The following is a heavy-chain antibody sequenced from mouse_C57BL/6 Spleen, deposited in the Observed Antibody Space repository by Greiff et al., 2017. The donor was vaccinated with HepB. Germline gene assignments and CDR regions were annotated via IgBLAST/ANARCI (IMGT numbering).Heavy chain of an antibody. CDR2: INPSSGYT. Sequence: QVHVKQSGAELAKPGASVKLSCKASGYTFTSYWMHWVKQRPGQGLEWIGYINPSSGYTKYNQKFKDKATLTADKSSSTAYMQLSSLTYEDSAVYYCARKITTVGGAMDYWGQGTSVTVSS. V-gene: IGHV1-7*01. D-gene: IGHD1-1*01. CDR1: GYTFTSYW. J-gene: IGHJ4*01. CDR3: ARKITTVGGAMDY.